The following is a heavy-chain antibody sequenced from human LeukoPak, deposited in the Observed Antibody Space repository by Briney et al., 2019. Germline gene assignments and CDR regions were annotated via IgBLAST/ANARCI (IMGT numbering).Heavy chain of an antibody. CDR2: ISAYNGNT. CDR1: GYTLPGYY. D-gene: IGHD3-10*01. V-gene: IGHV1-18*04. Sequence: ASVKVSCKASGYTLPGYYMHWVRQAPGQGLEWMGWISAYNGNTNYAQKLQGRVTMTTDTSTSTAYMELRSLRSDDTAVYYCARSLWFGELFSAFDIWGQGTMVTVSS. CDR3: ARSLWFGELFSAFDI. J-gene: IGHJ3*02.